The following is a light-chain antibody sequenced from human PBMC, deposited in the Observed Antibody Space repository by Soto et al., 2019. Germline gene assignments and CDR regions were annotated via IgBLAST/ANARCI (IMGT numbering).Light chain of an antibody. CDR2: GAS. CDR1: QRLTSNY. V-gene: IGKV3-20*01. J-gene: IGKJ1*01. Sequence: EIVLTQSPGTLSLSPGERATLSCRASQRLTSNYLAWYQQKPGQAPRLLIYGASSRSTGIPDRFSGSGSGTDFTLTISRLESEDFAVYSCQQYSRSPGTFGQGTKVDIK. CDR3: QQYSRSPGT.